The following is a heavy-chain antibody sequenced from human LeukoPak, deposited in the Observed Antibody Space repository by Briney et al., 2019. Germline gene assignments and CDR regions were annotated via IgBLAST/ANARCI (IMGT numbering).Heavy chain of an antibody. J-gene: IGHJ3*02. D-gene: IGHD3-22*01. CDR1: GFTSSSYS. Sequence: PGGSLRLSCAASGFTSSSYSMNWVLQAPGKGLEWVSSISSSSNNIHYADSVKGRFTISRDNAKNSLYLQMNSLRAEDTAVYYCARDLAFYYYDSSGYFGAFDIWGQGAMVTVSS. CDR2: ISSSSNNI. V-gene: IGHV3-21*01. CDR3: ARDLAFYYYDSSGYFGAFDI.